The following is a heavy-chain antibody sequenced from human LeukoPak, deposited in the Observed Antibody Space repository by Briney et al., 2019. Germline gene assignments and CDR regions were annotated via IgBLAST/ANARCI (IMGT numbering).Heavy chain of an antibody. CDR1: GGSFSGYY. Sequence: SETLSLTCAVYGGSFSGYYWSWIRQPPGKGLEWIGEINHSGSTNYNPSLKSRVTISVDTSKNQFPLKLSSVTAADTAVYYCARDRRLDSSGYYGYWGQGTLVTVSS. CDR3: ARDRRLDSSGYYGY. CDR2: INHSGST. D-gene: IGHD3-22*01. V-gene: IGHV4-34*01. J-gene: IGHJ4*02.